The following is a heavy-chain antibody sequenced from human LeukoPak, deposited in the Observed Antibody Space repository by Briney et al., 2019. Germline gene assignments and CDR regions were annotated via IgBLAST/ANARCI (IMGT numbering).Heavy chain of an antibody. D-gene: IGHD3-10*01. CDR2: IWYDGSNK. V-gene: IGHV3-33*06. CDR3: AKSQSGFYYGSGSSFPPDY. Sequence: GGSLRLSCAASGFTFSSYGMHWVRQAPGKGLEWVAVIWYDGSNKYYADSVKGRFTISRDNSKNTLYLQMNSLRAEDTAVYYCAKSQSGFYYGSGSSFPPDYWGQGTLVTVSS. J-gene: IGHJ4*02. CDR1: GFTFSSYG.